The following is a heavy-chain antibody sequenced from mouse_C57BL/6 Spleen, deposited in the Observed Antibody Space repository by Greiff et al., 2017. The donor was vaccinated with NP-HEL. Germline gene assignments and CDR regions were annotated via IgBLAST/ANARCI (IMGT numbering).Heavy chain of an antibody. D-gene: IGHD2-4*01. CDR3: ARYYDLDY. Sequence: QVQLQQPGAELVRPGPSVKLSCKASGYTFTSYWMHWVKQRPGQGLEWIGVIDPSDSYTNYNQKFKGKATLTVDTSSSTAYMQLSSLTSEDSAVYYCARYYDLDYWGQGTTLTVSS. CDR1: GYTFTSYW. CDR2: IDPSDSYT. V-gene: IGHV1-59*01. J-gene: IGHJ2*01.